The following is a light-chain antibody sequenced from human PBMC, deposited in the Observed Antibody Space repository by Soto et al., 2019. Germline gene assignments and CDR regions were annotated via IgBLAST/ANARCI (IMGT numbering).Light chain of an antibody. CDR1: SSDVGTYNF. J-gene: IGLJ2*01. CDR3: SSYINNNTVV. Sequence: QSVLTQPASVSGSPGQSITISCTGTSSDVGTYNFVSWYQQHPGKAPKLMIYEVSNRPSGVSDRFSGSKSGNTASLTISGLQAEDEADYYCSSYINNNTVVFGGGTKLTVL. V-gene: IGLV2-14*01. CDR2: EVS.